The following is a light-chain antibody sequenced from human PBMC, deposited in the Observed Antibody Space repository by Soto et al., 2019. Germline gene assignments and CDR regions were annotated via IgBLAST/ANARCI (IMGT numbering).Light chain of an antibody. CDR3: VLYMGSGIWV. CDR1: SGSVSTSYY. V-gene: IGLV8-61*01. CDR2: STN. Sequence: QTVVTQEPSFSVSPGRTVTLTCGLSSGSVSTSYYPSWYQQTPGQAPRTLIYSTNIRSSGVPDRFSGSILGNKAALTITGAQADDESDYYCVLYMGSGIWVFGGGTKLTVL. J-gene: IGLJ3*02.